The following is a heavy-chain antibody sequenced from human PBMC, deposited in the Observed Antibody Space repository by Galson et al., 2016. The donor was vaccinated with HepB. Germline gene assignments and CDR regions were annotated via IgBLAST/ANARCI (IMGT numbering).Heavy chain of an antibody. V-gene: IGHV3-30*04. CDR3: AKDLGAGTSPNYYVMDV. CDR2: TSYDGSIK. D-gene: IGHD3-16*01. Sequence: SLRLSCAASGFSFSIYAMHWVRRAPGKGLDWVAVTSYDGSIKNHADSVKGRFTISRDNSKNTLYLQMNRLRAEDTAVYYCAKDLGAGTSPNYYVMDVWGQGTSVTVSS. CDR1: GFSFSIYA. J-gene: IGHJ6*02.